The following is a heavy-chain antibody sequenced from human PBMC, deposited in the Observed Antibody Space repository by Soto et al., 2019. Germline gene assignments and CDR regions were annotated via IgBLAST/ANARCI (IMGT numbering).Heavy chain of an antibody. CDR3: AKDHPGMDV. Sequence: PGGSLRLSCATSGFILSDCAMNWVRQAPGKGLEWVSYISSSSSIIDYADTVKGRFTISRDNSRNTLYLQMNSLRAEDTAVYYCAKDHPGMDVWGQGTTVTVSS. CDR2: ISSSSSII. V-gene: IGHV3-48*01. J-gene: IGHJ6*02. CDR1: GFILSDCA.